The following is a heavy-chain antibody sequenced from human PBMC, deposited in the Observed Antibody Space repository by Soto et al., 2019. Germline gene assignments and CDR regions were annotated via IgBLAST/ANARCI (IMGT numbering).Heavy chain of an antibody. J-gene: IGHJ4*02. Sequence: QVQLQESGPGLVKPSETLSLTCTVSGGSISSYYWSWIRQPPGKGLEWIGYIYYSGSTNYNPSLKSRVSRSVDTSKNPVSLKLSSVTAADTAVYYCARVRGVRGVIGFFDYWGQGTLVTVSS. CDR1: GGSISSYY. V-gene: IGHV4-59*01. CDR2: IYYSGST. CDR3: ARVRGVRGVIGFFDY. D-gene: IGHD3-10*01.